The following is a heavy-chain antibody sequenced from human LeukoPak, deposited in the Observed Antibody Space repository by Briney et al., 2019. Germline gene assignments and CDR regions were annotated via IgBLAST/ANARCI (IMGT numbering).Heavy chain of an antibody. D-gene: IGHD6-13*01. Sequence: SETLSLTCAVYGGSFSGYYWSWIRQPPGKGLEWIGEINHSGSTNYNPSLTSRVTISVDTSKNQFSLKRSSVTAADTAVYYCARARGGRAATLHYWGQGTLVTVSS. CDR3: ARARGGRAATLHY. CDR1: GGSFSGYY. CDR2: INHSGST. V-gene: IGHV4-34*01. J-gene: IGHJ4*02.